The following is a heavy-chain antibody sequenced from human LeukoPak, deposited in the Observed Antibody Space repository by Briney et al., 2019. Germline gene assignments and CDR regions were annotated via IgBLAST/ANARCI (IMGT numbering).Heavy chain of an antibody. CDR2: INPNSGNT. J-gene: IGHJ4*02. CDR3: ARGVRVAVPAAILYYFDY. V-gene: IGHV1-8*03. Sequence: GASVKVSCKASGYTFTSYDINWVRQATGQGLEWMGWINPNSGNTGYAQKFQGRVTITRNTSISTAYMELSSLRSEDTAVYYCARGVRVAVPAAILYYFDYWGQGTLVTVSS. CDR1: GYTFTSYD. D-gene: IGHD2-2*02.